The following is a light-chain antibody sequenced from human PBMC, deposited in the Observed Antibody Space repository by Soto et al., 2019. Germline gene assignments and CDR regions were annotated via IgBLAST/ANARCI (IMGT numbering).Light chain of an antibody. CDR1: QGMSSY. J-gene: IGKJ4*01. Sequence: HSPAAVSSSKGDRVTIPCRASQGMSSYLAWYQQKQGKAPKVMIYAASTWPSGVPSRFSGSGSGTDFNLTISSLQPEDFATYYCQQLNSYPRTCGGGTNVDI. CDR2: AAS. CDR3: QQLNSYPRT. V-gene: IGKV1-9*01.